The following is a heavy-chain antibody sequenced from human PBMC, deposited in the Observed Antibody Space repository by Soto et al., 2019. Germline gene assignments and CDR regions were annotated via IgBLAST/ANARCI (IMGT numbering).Heavy chain of an antibody. CDR3: ARVRGLGRETGIDY. V-gene: IGHV1-69*12. J-gene: IGHJ4*02. Sequence: QAQLVQSGAEVKKPGSSVKVSCKASGGTFSSYAISWVRQAPGQGLEWMGGIIPIFGTANYAQKFPGRVTITADEPTSAAYMELSCLRSEDTAVYYCARVRGLGRETGIDYWGQGTLVTVSS. D-gene: IGHD6-19*01. CDR2: IIPIFGTA. CDR1: GGTFSSYA.